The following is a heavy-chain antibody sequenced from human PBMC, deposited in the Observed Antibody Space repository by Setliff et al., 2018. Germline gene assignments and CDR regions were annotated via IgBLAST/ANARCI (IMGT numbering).Heavy chain of an antibody. CDR1: GGTFSSYA. J-gene: IGHJ4*02. CDR2: IIPIFGTA. V-gene: IGHV1-69*05. D-gene: IGHD5-18*01. Sequence: GASVKVSCKASGGTFSSYAISWVRQAPGQGLEWMGGIIPIFGTANYAQKFQSRVTMTRDTSTTTVYMELSSLRSDDTAVYYCARAPLESGYYYGQGHYFDYWGQGTLVTVSS. CDR3: ARAPLESGYYYGQGHYFDY.